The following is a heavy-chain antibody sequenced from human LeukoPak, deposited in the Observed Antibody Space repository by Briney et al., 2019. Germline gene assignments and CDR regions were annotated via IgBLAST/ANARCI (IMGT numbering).Heavy chain of an antibody. D-gene: IGHD3-16*01. CDR2: IIPILGIA. V-gene: IGHV1-69*04. CDR3: AREGGGPYYYYYGMDV. Sequence: SMKVSCKASGGTFSSYAISWVRQAPGQGLEWMGRIIPILGIANYAQKFQGRVTITADKSTSTAYMELSSLRSEDTAVYYCAREGGGPYYYYYGMDVWGQGTTVTVSS. J-gene: IGHJ6*02. CDR1: GGTFSSYA.